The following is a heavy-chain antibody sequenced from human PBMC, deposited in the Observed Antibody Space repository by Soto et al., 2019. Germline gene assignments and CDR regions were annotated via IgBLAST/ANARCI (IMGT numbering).Heavy chain of an antibody. D-gene: IGHD3-22*01. CDR2: INXNSGGR. Sequence: ASVKVSWKASGYTFTGYYMHWVRQAPGQGLEXMGWINXNSGGRNYAQKFQGRVNMNRDTSISTDYMELSRLRSEDTAVYYCARDRGYYYHSSGYFYFDYWGQGTLVTLSS. CDR3: ARDRGYYYHSSGYFYFDY. J-gene: IGHJ4*02. CDR1: GYTFTGYY. V-gene: IGHV1-2*02.